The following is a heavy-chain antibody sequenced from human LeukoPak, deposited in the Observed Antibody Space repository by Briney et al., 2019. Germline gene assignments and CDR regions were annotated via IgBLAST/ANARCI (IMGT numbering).Heavy chain of an antibody. Sequence: GGSLRLSCAASGFTFSSYEMNWVRQAPGKGLEWVSYISSSGSTIYYADSVKGRFTISRDNAKNSLYLQMNSLRAGDTAVYYCARDFGDIVVVPAAPNYYYYGMDVWGQGTTVTVSS. D-gene: IGHD2-2*01. CDR2: ISSSGSTI. V-gene: IGHV3-48*03. J-gene: IGHJ6*02. CDR1: GFTFSSYE. CDR3: ARDFGDIVVVPAAPNYYYYGMDV.